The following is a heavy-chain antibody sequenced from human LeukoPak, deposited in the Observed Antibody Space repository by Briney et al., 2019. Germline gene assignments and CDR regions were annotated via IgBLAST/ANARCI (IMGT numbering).Heavy chain of an antibody. D-gene: IGHD3-10*01. V-gene: IGHV4-34*01. CDR1: GGSFSGYY. CDR3: ARGAPQEELWFGELLYPDY. J-gene: IGHJ4*02. Sequence: SETLSLTCAVYGGSFSGYYWSWIRQPPGKGPEWIGEINHSGSTNYNPSLKSRVTISVDTSKNQFSLKLSSVTAADTAVYYCARGAPQEELWFGELLYPDYWGQGTLVTVSS. CDR2: INHSGST.